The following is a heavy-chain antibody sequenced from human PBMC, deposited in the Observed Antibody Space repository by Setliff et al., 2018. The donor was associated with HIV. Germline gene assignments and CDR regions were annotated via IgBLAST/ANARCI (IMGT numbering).Heavy chain of an antibody. CDR1: GGSISSSSDY. D-gene: IGHD1-1*01. J-gene: IGHJ4*02. V-gene: IGHV4-39*01. Sequence: SETLSLTCTVSGGSISSSSDYWGWIRQPPGKGLEWIGSIFYTGSTYYNPSLKSRVTISVDTSKNQVSLKLSSVTAADTAVYYCARLRGLNLEPFDYWGQGTLVTVSS. CDR2: IFYTGST. CDR3: ARLRGLNLEPFDY.